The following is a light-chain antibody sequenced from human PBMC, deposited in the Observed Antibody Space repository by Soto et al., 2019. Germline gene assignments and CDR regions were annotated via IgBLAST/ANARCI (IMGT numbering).Light chain of an antibody. J-gene: IGLJ1*01. Sequence: QSVLTQPASVSGSPGQSITISCTGTSSDVGGYKYVSWHQQHPGRVPKLIIYEVSNRPSGVSYRFSGSKSGNTASLTISGLQPEDEADYYCSSYTGNSIRVFGTGTKV. CDR1: SSDVGGYKY. CDR2: EVS. V-gene: IGLV2-14*01. CDR3: SSYTGNSIRV.